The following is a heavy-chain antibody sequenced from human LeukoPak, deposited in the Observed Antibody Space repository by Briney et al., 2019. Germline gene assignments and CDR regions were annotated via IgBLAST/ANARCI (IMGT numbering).Heavy chain of an antibody. CDR1: GFTFSSYG. CDR2: IRNDGSHK. V-gene: IGHV3-30*02. D-gene: IGHD5/OR15-5a*01. CDR3: AMDYPSTGFC. J-gene: IGHJ4*02. Sequence: GGSLRLSCAASGFTFSSYGMHWVRQAPGKGLEWVAFIRNDGSHKYYADSVKGRLTISRDNSKNTLYLQMNSLRAEDTAVYYCAMDYPSTGFCWGQGTLVTVSS.